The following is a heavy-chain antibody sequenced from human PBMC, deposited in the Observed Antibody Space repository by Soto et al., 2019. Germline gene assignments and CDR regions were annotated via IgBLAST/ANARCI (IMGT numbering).Heavy chain of an antibody. Sequence: GESLKISCRGSGYTFSSYWIAWVRQMPGKCLEWMGIIYPCDSDTIYSPSFQGQVTISADKSTHTAYLQWGSLKASDTAIYYCARLGYCSGGSCYTVGVWWGQGTLVTVSS. CDR3: ARLGYCSGGSCYTVGVW. D-gene: IGHD2-15*01. V-gene: IGHV5-51*01. CDR2: IYPCDSDT. J-gene: IGHJ4*02. CDR1: GYTFSSYW.